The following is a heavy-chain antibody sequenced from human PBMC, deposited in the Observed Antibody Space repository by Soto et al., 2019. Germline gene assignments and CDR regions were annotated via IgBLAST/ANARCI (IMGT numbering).Heavy chain of an antibody. CDR3: ARDRSGWTRGGSDY. J-gene: IGHJ4*02. Sequence: ASVKVSCKASGYTFTSYGISWVRQAPGQGLEWMGWISAYNGNTNYAQKLQGRVTMTTDTSTSTAYMELRSLRSDDTAVYYCARDRSGWTRGGSDYWGQGTLVTVSS. CDR1: GYTFTSYG. V-gene: IGHV1-18*01. D-gene: IGHD6-19*01. CDR2: ISAYNGNT.